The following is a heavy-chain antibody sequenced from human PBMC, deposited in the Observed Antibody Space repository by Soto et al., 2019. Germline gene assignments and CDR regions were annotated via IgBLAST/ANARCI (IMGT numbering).Heavy chain of an antibody. J-gene: IGHJ4*02. CDR2: IFYSGTT. CDR1: GVSISSSSNF. V-gene: IGHV4-39*01. CDR3: VRNVFGSATTSFDY. Sequence: KPSETLSLTCTVSGVSISSSSNFWGCIRQPPGKRLEWIGSIFYSGTTYYNPSLKSRVAISVDTSKNQFSLKLRSVTAADTAVYYCVRNVFGSATTSFDYWGPGSLVTVSS. D-gene: IGHD3-3*01.